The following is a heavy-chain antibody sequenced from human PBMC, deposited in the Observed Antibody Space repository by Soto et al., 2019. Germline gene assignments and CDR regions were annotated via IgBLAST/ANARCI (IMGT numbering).Heavy chain of an antibody. CDR1: GGSISSGGYY. Sequence: SETLSLTCTVSGGSISSGGYYWSWIRQHPGKGLEWIGYIYYSGSTYYNPSLKSRVTISVDTSKNQFSLKLSSVTAADTAVYYCARVLLWFGESNWFDPWGQGTLVTVSS. J-gene: IGHJ5*02. D-gene: IGHD3-10*01. CDR2: IYYSGST. CDR3: ARVLLWFGESNWFDP. V-gene: IGHV4-31*03.